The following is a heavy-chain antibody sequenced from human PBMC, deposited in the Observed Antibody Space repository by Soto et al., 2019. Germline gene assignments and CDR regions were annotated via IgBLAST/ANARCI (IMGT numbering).Heavy chain of an antibody. V-gene: IGHV4-59*01. CDR3: ARGITIFGVVTTRGWFDP. CDR1: GGSISSYY. D-gene: IGHD3-3*01. CDR2: IYYSGST. Sequence: SETLSLTCTVSGGSISSYYWSWIRQPPGKGLEWIGYIYYSGSTNYNPSLKSRVTISVDTSKNQFSLKLSSVTAADTAVYYCARGITIFGVVTTRGWFDPWGQGTLVTVSS. J-gene: IGHJ5*02.